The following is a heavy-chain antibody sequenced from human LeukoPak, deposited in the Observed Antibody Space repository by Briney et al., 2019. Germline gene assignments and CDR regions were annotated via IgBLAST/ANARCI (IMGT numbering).Heavy chain of an antibody. CDR1: GFTFSSYD. J-gene: IGHJ4*02. Sequence: GGSLRLSCAASGFTFSSYDMNWVRQAPGKGLEWVSGISRSFGSTYYADSVKGRFTISRDNSKNTLFLQMNSLRAEDTAVYYCAKQANYRHLYSSGLDYWGQGTLVTVSS. CDR3: AKQANYRHLYSSGLDY. V-gene: IGHV3-23*01. CDR2: ISRSFGST. D-gene: IGHD6-19*01.